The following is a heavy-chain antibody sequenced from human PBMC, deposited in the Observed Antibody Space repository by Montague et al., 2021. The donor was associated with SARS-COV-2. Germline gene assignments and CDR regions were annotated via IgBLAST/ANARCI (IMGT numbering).Heavy chain of an antibody. J-gene: IGHJ4*02. CDR1: GASIASGNFY. CDR2: IYYTGHT. CDR3: ARSPANVSSRPVFDN. Sequence: SETLSLTCTVSGASIASGNFYWSWIRQPPGKGLEWIGYIYYTGHTNYNPSLKSRVTIPVDPSKNQFSLTLTSVTAADTAVYYCARSPANVSSRPVFDNWGQGALVTVSS. D-gene: IGHD6-6*01. V-gene: IGHV4-61*01.